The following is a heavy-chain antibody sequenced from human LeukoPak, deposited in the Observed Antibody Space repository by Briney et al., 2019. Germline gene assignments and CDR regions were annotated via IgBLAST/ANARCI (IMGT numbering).Heavy chain of an antibody. CDR2: INKGGSFI. CDR1: GFTFRDYT. CDR3: AREVLDVVEPGTNTIDY. Sequence: GESLRLSCAASGFTFRDYTMNWVRQAPGKGLEWVSAINKGGSFIEYADSVKGRFIDSRDNAKNLLFLQMNSLRVEDTALYFCAREVLDVVEPGTNTIDYWGQGTRVTVSS. J-gene: IGHJ4*02. V-gene: IGHV3-21*01. D-gene: IGHD2-2*01.